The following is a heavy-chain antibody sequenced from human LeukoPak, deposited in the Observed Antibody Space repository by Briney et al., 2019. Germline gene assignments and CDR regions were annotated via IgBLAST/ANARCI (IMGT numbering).Heavy chain of an antibody. CDR2: IKQDGSEK. CDR1: GFIFSSYW. D-gene: IGHD3-10*01. J-gene: IGHJ6*02. CDR3: ARDSGSSSPHAYYYYGMDV. Sequence: PGGSLRLSCAASGFIFSSYWMSWVRQAPGKGLEWVANIKQDGSEKYYVDSVKGRFTISRDNAKNSLYLQMNSLRAEDTAVYYCARDSGSSSPHAYYYYGMDVWGQGTTVTVSS. V-gene: IGHV3-7*01.